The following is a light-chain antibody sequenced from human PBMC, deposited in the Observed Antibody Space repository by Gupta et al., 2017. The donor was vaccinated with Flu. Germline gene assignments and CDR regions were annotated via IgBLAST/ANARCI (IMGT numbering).Light chain of an antibody. Sequence: SSELTQPPSVSVSPGQTARITCSGDVLPTKYSYWYQQKSGQAPVLVIYEDSKRPSGIPERFSGSRSGTMATLTISGAQGQDEGDYYCYSTDSSGKWVFGGGTKVTV. CDR1: VLPTKY. V-gene: IGLV3-10*01. J-gene: IGLJ3*02. CDR3: YSTDSSGKWV. CDR2: EDS.